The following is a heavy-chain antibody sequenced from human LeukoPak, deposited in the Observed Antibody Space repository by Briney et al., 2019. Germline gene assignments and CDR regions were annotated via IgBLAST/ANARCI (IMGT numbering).Heavy chain of an antibody. CDR2: IAYDGSRA. D-gene: IGHD1-14*01. V-gene: IGHV3-33*01. Sequence: GGALRLSCAGSGFTFGGYGMHWFRQTPGKGLEWVAVIAYDGSRAFYADSVKGRFTISRDNSKNTMSVQMDDLRAEDTAVYYCTRYNNDHFDYWGQGTLVTVSS. CDR1: GFTFGGYG. CDR3: TRYNNDHFDY. J-gene: IGHJ4*02.